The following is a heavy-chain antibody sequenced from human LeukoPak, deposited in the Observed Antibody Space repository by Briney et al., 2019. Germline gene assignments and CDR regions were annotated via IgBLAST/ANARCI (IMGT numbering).Heavy chain of an antibody. CDR1: GGTFSSYA. V-gene: IGHV1-69*13. CDR2: IIPIFGTA. J-gene: IGHJ6*02. D-gene: IGHD2-15*01. CDR3: ARDNPYCSGGSCYGDV. Sequence: SVKVSCKASGGTFSSYAISWVRQAPGQGLEWMGGIIPIFGTANYAQRFQGRVTITADESTSTAYMELSSLRSEDTAVYYCARDNPYCSGGSCYGDVWGQGTTVTVSS.